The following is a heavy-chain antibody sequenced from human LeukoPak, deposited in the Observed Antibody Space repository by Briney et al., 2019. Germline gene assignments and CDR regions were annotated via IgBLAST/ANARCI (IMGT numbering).Heavy chain of an antibody. V-gene: IGHV3-23*01. CDR2: ISGSGGST. J-gene: IGHJ6*02. CDR3: ARDPLVTIFEKGMDV. D-gene: IGHD3-3*01. CDR1: GFTFSSYA. Sequence: GGSLRLSCAASGFTFSSYAMSWVRQAPGKGLEWVSAISGSGGSTYYADSVKGRFTISRDNSKNTLYLQMNSLRAEDTAVYYCARDPLVTIFEKGMDVWGQGTTVTVSS.